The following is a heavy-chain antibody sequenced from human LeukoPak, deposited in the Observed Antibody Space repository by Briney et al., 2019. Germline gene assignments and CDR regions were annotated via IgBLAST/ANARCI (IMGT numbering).Heavy chain of an antibody. V-gene: IGHV4-4*07. Sequence: SETLSLTCTVSGGSISSYYWSWIRQPAGKGLEWIGRIYTSGSTNYNPSLKSRVTMSVDTSKNQFSLKLSSVTAADTAVYYCARVRSYYDSSGTFDYWGQGTLVTVSS. CDR3: ARVRSYYDSSGTFDY. CDR2: IYTSGST. CDR1: GGSISSYY. D-gene: IGHD3-22*01. J-gene: IGHJ4*02.